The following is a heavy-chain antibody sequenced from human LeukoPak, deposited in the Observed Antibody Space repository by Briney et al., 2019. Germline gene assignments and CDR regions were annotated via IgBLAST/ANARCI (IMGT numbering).Heavy chain of an antibody. CDR3: ARRMPDPQLAKYVAYYFDH. V-gene: IGHV4-4*09. J-gene: IGHJ4*02. CDR1: GGFISRYS. D-gene: IGHD1-14*01. CDR2: IYSSGTT. Sequence: ASETLSLTCTISGGFISRYSWSWIRQPPGKGLEWIGYIYSSGTTKFNPSLKSRATISVDTSKNQLSLKLSSVSAADTAVYYCARRMPDPQLAKYVAYYFDHWGQGTLVTVSS.